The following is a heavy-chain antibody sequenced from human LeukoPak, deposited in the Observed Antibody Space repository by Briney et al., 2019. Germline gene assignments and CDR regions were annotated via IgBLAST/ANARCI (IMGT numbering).Heavy chain of an antibody. CDR1: GFIFSSYA. V-gene: IGHV3-23*01. D-gene: IGHD3-10*01. Sequence: GRSLRLSCAASGFIFSSYAMSWVRPPPGKGLEWVSGISGGGGSTYYADSVKGRLTISRDNSKNTQYLQKNSLRGEDTAVYYCAKGRYYGSGKWGYFEYWGQGTLVTVSS. CDR3: AKGRYYGSGKWGYFEY. J-gene: IGHJ4*02. CDR2: ISGGGGST.